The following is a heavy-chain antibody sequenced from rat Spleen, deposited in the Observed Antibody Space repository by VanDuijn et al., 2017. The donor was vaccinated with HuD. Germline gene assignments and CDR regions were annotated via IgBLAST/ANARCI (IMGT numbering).Heavy chain of an antibody. CDR2: ITNTGSSV. CDR1: GFTFSDYY. V-gene: IGHV5-22*01. D-gene: IGHD2-2*01. Sequence: EVQLVESGGGLVQPGRSLKLSCVASGFTFSDYYMAWVRQAPNKGLEWVASITNTGSSVYYPDSVKGRFTISRDPAQNTLYLQMNSLRSEDTATYYCTRGGYDRYWGQGVMVTVSS. J-gene: IGHJ2*01. CDR3: TRGGYDRY.